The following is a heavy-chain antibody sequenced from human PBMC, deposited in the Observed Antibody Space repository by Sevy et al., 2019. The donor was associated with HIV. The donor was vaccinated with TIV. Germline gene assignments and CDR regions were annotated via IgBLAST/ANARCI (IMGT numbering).Heavy chain of an antibody. J-gene: IGHJ3*02. V-gene: IGHV3-23*01. CDR3: AKAIVAVVGDAFDI. CDR1: GFSFISYA. CDR2: ISGSDGAT. D-gene: IGHD2-15*01. Sequence: GGSLRLSCAASGFSFISYAMNWVRQAPGKGLEWVSAISGSDGATYYADSVKGRFSISRDNSKNTLYLQMDSLRAEDTAVYYCAKAIVAVVGDAFDIWGQGTMVTVSS.